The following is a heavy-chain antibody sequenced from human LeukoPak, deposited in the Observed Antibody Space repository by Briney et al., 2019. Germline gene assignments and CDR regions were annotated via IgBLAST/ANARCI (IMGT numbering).Heavy chain of an antibody. CDR2: INHSGST. CDR3: ERERRPTYYDFWSGYYI. Sequence: SETLSLTCAVYGGSFSGYYWSWIRQPPGKGLEWIGEINHSGSTNYNPSLKSRVTISVDTSKNQFSLKLSSVTAADTAVYYCERERRPTYYDFWSGYYIWGQGTLVTVSS. V-gene: IGHV4-34*01. J-gene: IGHJ4*02. CDR1: GGSFSGYY. D-gene: IGHD3-3*01.